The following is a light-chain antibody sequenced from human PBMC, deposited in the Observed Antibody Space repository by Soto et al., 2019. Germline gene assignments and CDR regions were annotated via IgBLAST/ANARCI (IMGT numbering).Light chain of an antibody. CDR3: ATWDGSLPGEV. CDR2: DNN. CDR1: SSNIGNNY. Sequence: QSVLTQSPSVSAAPGQQVTISCSGSSSNIGNNYVSWYQQLPGTAPKLLIYDNNKRPPGIPDRFSGSKSCTSGTLDITGLQTGDEADYYCATWDGSLPGEVFGGGTKLTVL. V-gene: IGLV1-51*01. J-gene: IGLJ2*01.